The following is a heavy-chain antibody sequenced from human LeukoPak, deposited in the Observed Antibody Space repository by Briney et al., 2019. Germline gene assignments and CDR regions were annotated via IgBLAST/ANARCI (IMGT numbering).Heavy chain of an antibody. CDR3: TTIWNAEGY. CDR2: IRNKANNYAT. Sequence: GGSLKLSCAASGFTLSGSSMHWVRQASGKGLEWVGRIRNKANNYATTYAAPVKGRFTISRDDSENTAYLQMNSLKTEDTAVYYCTTIWNAEGYWGQGILVTVSS. V-gene: IGHV3-73*01. CDR1: GFTLSGSS. D-gene: IGHD1-1*01. J-gene: IGHJ4*02.